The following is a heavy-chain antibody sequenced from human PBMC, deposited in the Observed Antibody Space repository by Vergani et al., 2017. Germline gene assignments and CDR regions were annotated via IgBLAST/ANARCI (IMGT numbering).Heavy chain of an antibody. J-gene: IGHJ4*02. CDR1: GGSISSYY. V-gene: IGHV4-59*01. CDR2: IYYSGST. Sequence: QVQLQESGPGLVKPSETLSLTCTVSGGSISSYYWSWIRQPPGKGLEWIGYIYYSGSTNYNPSLNSRVTISVDTSKNQFSLKLSSVPAADTAVYYCARGGGSYSPLDNWGEGTLVTVSS. D-gene: IGHD1-26*01. CDR3: ARGGGSYSPLDN.